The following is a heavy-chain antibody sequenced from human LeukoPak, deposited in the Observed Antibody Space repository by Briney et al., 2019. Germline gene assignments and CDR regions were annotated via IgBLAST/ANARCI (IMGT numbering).Heavy chain of an antibody. J-gene: IGHJ6*03. Sequence: ASVKVSCKASGGTFSSHAVSWVRQAPGQGLEWMGGIIPIFGTANYAQKFQGRVTITTDESTSTAYMELSSLRSEDTAVYYCARDRGLLWFGDPSRIFYYYMDVWGKGTTATVSS. D-gene: IGHD3-10*01. CDR2: IIPIFGTA. V-gene: IGHV1-69*05. CDR3: ARDRGLLWFGDPSRIFYYYMDV. CDR1: GGTFSSHA.